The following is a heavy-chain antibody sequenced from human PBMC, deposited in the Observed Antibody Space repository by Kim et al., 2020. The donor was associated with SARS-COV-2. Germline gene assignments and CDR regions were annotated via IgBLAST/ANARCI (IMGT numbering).Heavy chain of an antibody. Sequence: SETLSLTCAVYGGSFSGYYWSWIRQPPGKGLEWIGEINHSGSTNYNPSLKSRVTISVDTSKNQFSLKLSSVTAADTAVYYCAHVRVGELSLSYYYGMDVWGQGTTVTVSS. CDR1: GGSFSGYY. CDR2: INHSGST. CDR3: AHVRVGELSLSYYYGMDV. J-gene: IGHJ6*02. V-gene: IGHV4-34*01. D-gene: IGHD3-16*02.